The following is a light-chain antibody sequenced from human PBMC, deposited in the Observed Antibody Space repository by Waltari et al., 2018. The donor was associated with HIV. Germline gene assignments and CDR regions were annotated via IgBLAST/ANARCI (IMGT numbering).Light chain of an antibody. V-gene: IGLV2-14*03. J-gene: IGLJ2*01. CDR3: SSYTRIMTVV. CDR2: EVR. Sequence: QCALTQPASVSVSPGLSITIPCCGTSTDVGGYPLVLWYQQQPGQAPKLILSEVRTRPSGISPRFSGSKSGSTASLTISGLQAEDEADYYCSSYTRIMTVVFGGGTRLTVL. CDR1: STDVGGYPL.